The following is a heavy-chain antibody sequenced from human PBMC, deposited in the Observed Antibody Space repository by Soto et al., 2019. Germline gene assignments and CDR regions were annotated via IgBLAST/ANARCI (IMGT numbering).Heavy chain of an antibody. CDR2: IYYSGST. V-gene: IGHV4-59*01. CDR3: ARAGDSSGSDWFDP. CDR1: GGSISSYY. D-gene: IGHD6-19*01. Sequence: PSETLSLTCTVSGGSISSYYWSWIRQPPGKGLEWIGYIYYSGSTNYNPSLKSRVTISVDTSKNQFSLKLSSVTAADTAVYYCARAGDSSGSDWFDPWGQGTLVTVSS. J-gene: IGHJ5*02.